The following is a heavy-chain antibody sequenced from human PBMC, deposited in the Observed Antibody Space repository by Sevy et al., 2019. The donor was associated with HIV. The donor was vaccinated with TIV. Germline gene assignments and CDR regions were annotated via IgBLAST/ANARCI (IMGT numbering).Heavy chain of an antibody. Sequence: GGSLRPSCAASGFTFSSYGMHWVRQAPGKGLEWVAVITYDGSNKYYADSVKGRFTISRDNSKNTLYLQMNSLRAEDTAVYYCASQEDYYDSSGYYYLRYWGHGTLVTVSS. J-gene: IGHJ4*01. CDR1: GFTFSSYG. D-gene: IGHD3-22*01. V-gene: IGHV3-30*03. CDR2: ITYDGSNK. CDR3: ASQEDYYDSSGYYYLRY.